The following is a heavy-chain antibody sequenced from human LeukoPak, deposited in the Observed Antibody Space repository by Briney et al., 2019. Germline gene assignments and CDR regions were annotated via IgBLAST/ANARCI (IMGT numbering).Heavy chain of an antibody. CDR1: GDSIGTYY. D-gene: IGHD1/OR15-1a*01. CDR3: ARGSPRGTRAFDI. Sequence: SETLSLTCSVSGDSIGTYYWNWFRQPPGKGPEWIGYMSYSGDTAYNPSLKSRVTVSLDTSKSQFSLKLSSVTAADTAVYYCARGSPRGTRAFDIWGQGTMVTVSS. V-gene: IGHV4-59*12. CDR2: MSYSGDT. J-gene: IGHJ3*02.